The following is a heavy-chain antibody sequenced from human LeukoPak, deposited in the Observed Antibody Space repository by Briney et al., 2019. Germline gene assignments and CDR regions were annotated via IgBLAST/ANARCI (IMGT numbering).Heavy chain of an antibody. Sequence: GGSLRLSCAASGFTFINHWMHWVRQAPGKGLVWVSYINSDGTGISYTDSVKGRFTISRDNAKNSLYLQMNSLRAEDTAVYYCARWGGYFDYWGQGTLVTVSS. D-gene: IGHD3-16*01. CDR2: INSDGTGI. V-gene: IGHV3-74*01. CDR1: GFTFINHW. J-gene: IGHJ4*02. CDR3: ARWGGYFDY.